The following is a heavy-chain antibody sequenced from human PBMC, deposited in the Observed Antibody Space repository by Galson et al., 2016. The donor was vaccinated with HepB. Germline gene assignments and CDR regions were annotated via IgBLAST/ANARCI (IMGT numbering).Heavy chain of an antibody. CDR2: IGGSGGDT. CDR1: GFTFHKYM. J-gene: IGHJ6*04. Sequence: SLRLSCAASGFTFHKYMLNWVRQAPGKGLEWVSAIGGSGGDTYYADSVRGRFTISRDNSKNTLSLQMNSLRAEDTAVYYCVQGSTAPAVWGKGTTVIVSS. CDR3: VQGSTAPAV. D-gene: IGHD1-26*01. V-gene: IGHV3-23*01.